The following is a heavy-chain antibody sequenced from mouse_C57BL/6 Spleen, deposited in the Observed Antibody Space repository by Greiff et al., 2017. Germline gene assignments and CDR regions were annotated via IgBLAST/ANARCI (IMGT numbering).Heavy chain of an antibody. D-gene: IGHD2-4*01. CDR1: GYAFSSSW. CDR2: IYPGDGDT. CDR3: ARGAPVIAH. J-gene: IGHJ3*01. V-gene: IGHV1-82*01. Sequence: QVQLQQSGPELAKPGASVKISCKASGYAFSSSWMNWVKQRPGKGLEWIGRIYPGDGDTNYNGKFKGKATLTAAKSSSTAYMQLSSLTSEDSAVYFCARGAPVIAHWGQGTLVTVSA.